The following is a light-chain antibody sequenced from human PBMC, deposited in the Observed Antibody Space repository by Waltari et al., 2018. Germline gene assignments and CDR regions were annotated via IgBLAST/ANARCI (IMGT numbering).Light chain of an antibody. CDR2: GVT. J-gene: IGLJ2*01. Sequence: SALTQPASVSGSPGQSITISCPGTSSDIGDFNSISWYQQHPGEGPKLIIYGVTKRPSGVSNRFSGSKSGNTASLTISGLQADDEAEYFCSSYTDTNTLHVVFGGGTKLSVL. CDR3: SSYTDTNTLHVV. CDR1: SSDIGDFNS. V-gene: IGLV2-14*03.